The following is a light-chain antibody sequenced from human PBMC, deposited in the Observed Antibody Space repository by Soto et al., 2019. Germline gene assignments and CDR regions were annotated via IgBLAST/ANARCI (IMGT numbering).Light chain of an antibody. CDR1: QTISRN. V-gene: IGKV1-39*01. J-gene: IGKJ4*01. CDR2: AAS. Sequence: DIQMTQSPVSLSASVGDRVTITCRASQTISRNLNWYQQKPGKAPKLLIFAASSLQSGVPLRFRGSGSGTDFTLTISSLQPEDFATYYCQQSYATPLTFGGGTKVEIK. CDR3: QQSYATPLT.